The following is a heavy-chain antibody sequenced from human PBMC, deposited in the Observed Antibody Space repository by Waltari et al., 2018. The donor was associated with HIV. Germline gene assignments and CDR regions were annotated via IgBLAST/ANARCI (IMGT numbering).Heavy chain of an antibody. CDR3: ATYSDFWSGYSERHSYEYGINV. CDR1: GGSISSNTYY. Sequence: QLQLQESGPGLVKPSETLSLTCTVSGGSISSNTYYWGWLRQPPGKGLECIGSVSYSGSTYYNPSLKSRVTISVDTSKNQFSLKLNSVTAADTAVYYCATYSDFWSGYSERHSYEYGINVWGQGTTVTVSS. V-gene: IGHV4-39*01. D-gene: IGHD3-3*01. J-gene: IGHJ6*02. CDR2: VSYSGST.